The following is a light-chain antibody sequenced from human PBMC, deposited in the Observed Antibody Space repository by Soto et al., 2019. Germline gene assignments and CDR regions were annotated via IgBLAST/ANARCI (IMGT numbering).Light chain of an antibody. CDR2: GAS. CDR3: QQYNNWPPMYT. Sequence: EIVMTQSPATLSVSPGERATLSCRASQSVSSNLAWYQQKPGQAPRLLIYGASTRATGIPARFSGSGSGTDFTLTISSLQSEDFAVYYCQQYNNWPPMYTFGQGTKVDIK. J-gene: IGKJ2*01. CDR1: QSVSSN. V-gene: IGKV3-15*01.